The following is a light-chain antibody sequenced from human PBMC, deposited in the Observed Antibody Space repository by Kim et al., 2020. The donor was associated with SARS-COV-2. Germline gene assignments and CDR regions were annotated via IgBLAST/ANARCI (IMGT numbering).Light chain of an antibody. CDR3: GADHGSGSNFVRV. Sequence: CTLSRGYSNYKVDWYQQRPGKGPRFVMRVGTGGIVGSKGDGIPDRFSVLGSGLNRYLTIKNIQEEDESDYHCGADHGSGSNFVRVFGGGTKLTVL. CDR1: RGYSNYK. J-gene: IGLJ3*02. V-gene: IGLV9-49*01. CDR2: VGTGGIVG.